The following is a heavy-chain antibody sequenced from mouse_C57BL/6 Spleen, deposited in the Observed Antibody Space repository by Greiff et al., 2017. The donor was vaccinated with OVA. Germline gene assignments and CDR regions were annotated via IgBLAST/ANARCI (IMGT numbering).Heavy chain of an antibody. CDR3: AREAYGNWYFDV. CDR1: GYTFTDYY. Sequence: VQLQQSGPELVKPGASVKISCKASGYTFTDYYMNWVKQSHGKSLEWIGDINPNNGGTSYNQKFKGKATLTVDKSSSTAYMELRSLTSEDSAVYYCAREAYGNWYFDVWGTGTTVTVSS. CDR2: INPNNGGT. D-gene: IGHD2-1*01. V-gene: IGHV1-26*01. J-gene: IGHJ1*03.